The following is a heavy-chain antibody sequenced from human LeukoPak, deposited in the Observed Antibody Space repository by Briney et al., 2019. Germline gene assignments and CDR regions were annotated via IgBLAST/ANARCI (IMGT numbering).Heavy chain of an antibody. CDR1: GYSISSGYY. Sequence: PSETLSLTCSVSGYSISSGYYWSWIRQPPGKGLEWIGEINHSGSTNYNPSLKSRVTISVDTSKNQFSLKLSSVTAADTAVYYCARRVYCSSTSCSNTIDYWGQGTLVTVSS. CDR3: ARRVYCSSTSCSNTIDY. D-gene: IGHD2-2*01. CDR2: INHSGST. V-gene: IGHV4-38-2*02. J-gene: IGHJ4*02.